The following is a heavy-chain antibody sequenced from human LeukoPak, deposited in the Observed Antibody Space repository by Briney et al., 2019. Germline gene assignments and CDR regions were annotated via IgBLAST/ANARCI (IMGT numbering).Heavy chain of an antibody. V-gene: IGHV4-34*01. CDR3: AKDPEIYDSSGCFDY. J-gene: IGHJ4*02. CDR2: INHSGST. Sequence: SETLSLTCAVYGGSFSGYYWSWIRQPPGKGLEWIGEINHSGSTNYNPSLKSRVTISVDTSKNQFSLKLSSVTAADTAVYYCAKDPEIYDSSGCFDYWGQGTLVTVSS. CDR1: GGSFSGYY. D-gene: IGHD3-22*01.